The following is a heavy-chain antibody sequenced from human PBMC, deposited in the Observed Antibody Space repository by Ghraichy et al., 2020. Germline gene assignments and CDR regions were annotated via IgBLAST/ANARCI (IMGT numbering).Heavy chain of an antibody. CDR3: ARGGVTIFGVVDGDAFDI. CDR1: GYTFTSYD. J-gene: IGHJ3*02. V-gene: IGHV1-8*01. CDR2: MNPNSGNT. D-gene: IGHD3-3*01. Sequence: ASVKVSCKASGYTFTSYDINWVRQATGQGLEWMGWMNPNSGNTGYAQKFQGRVTMTRNTSISTAYMELSSLRSEDTAVYYCARGGVTIFGVVDGDAFDIWGQGTMVTVSS.